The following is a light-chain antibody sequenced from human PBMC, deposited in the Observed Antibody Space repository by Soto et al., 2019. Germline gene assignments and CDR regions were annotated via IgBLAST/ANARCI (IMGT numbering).Light chain of an antibody. CDR2: AAS. J-gene: IGKJ1*01. Sequence: DIQMTQSPSSLSASVGDRVNITCRASQGIRNDLGWFQQKPGKAPKLLMYAASSLQSGAPSRFSGSGSGTDFTLTISSLQPEDFATYYCQQYNSYAWTFGQGTKVDIK. V-gene: IGKV1-17*01. CDR1: QGIRND. CDR3: QQYNSYAWT.